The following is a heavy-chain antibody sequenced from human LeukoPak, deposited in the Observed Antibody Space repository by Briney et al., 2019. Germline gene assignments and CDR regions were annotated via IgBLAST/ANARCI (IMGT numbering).Heavy chain of an antibody. V-gene: IGHV4-4*07. J-gene: IGHJ2*01. CDR3: ARDLLHNYYDSSGYSSYWYFDL. Sequence: PSETLSLACTVSGGSISSYYWSWIRQPAGKGLEWIGRIYTSGSTNYNPSLKSRVTMSVDTSKNQFSLKLSSVTAADTAVYYCARDLLHNYYDSSGYSSYWYFDLWGRGTLVTVSS. CDR1: GGSISSYY. CDR2: IYTSGST. D-gene: IGHD3-22*01.